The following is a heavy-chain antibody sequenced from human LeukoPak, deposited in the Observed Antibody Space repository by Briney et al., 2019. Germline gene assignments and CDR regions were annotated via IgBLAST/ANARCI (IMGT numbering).Heavy chain of an antibody. CDR3: ARFAPIGARGYWFDP. J-gene: IGHJ5*02. CDR2: INHSGST. CDR1: GGSFSGYY. V-gene: IGHV4-34*01. D-gene: IGHD3-10*01. Sequence: SETLSHTCAVYGGSFSGYYWSWIRQPPGKGLEWIGEINHSGSTNYNPSLKSRVTISVDTSKNQFSLKLSSVTAADTAVYYCARFAPIGARGYWFDPWCQGTLVTVSS.